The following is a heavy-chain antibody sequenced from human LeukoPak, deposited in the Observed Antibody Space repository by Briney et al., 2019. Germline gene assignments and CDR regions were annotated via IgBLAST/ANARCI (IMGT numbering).Heavy chain of an antibody. V-gene: IGHV4-39*01. CDR3: ARIGVAAWFDP. CDR1: GGSISSSSCY. CDR2: IYYSGST. Sequence: SETLSLTCTVSGGSISSSSCYWGWIRQPPGKGLEWIGSIYYSGSTYYNPSLKSRVTISVDTSKNQFSLKLSSVTAADTAVYYCARIGVAAWFDPWGQGTLVTVSS. J-gene: IGHJ5*02. D-gene: IGHD3-10*01.